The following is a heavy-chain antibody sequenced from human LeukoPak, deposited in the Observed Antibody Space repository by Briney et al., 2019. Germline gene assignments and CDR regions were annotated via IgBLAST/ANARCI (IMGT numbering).Heavy chain of an antibody. Sequence: SGGSLRLSCAASGFTFSSSWMSWVSQAPGKGLEWVANIKQDGSEKYYVDSVKGRFTISRDNAKNSLYLQMNSLRAEDTAVYYCARGKYYFDYWGQGTLVTVSS. CDR3: ARGKYYFDY. CDR1: GFTFSSSW. J-gene: IGHJ4*02. CDR2: IKQDGSEK. V-gene: IGHV3-7*04.